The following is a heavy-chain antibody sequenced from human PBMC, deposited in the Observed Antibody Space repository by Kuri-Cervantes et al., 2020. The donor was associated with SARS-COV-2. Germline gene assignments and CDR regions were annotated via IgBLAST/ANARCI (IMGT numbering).Heavy chain of an antibody. Sequence: GGSLRLSGAASGFTFDDYAMHWVRQAPGKGLEWVSGISWNSGSIGYADSVKGRFTISRDNAKNSLYLQMNSLRAEDTAVYYCAREGEEYFDLWGRGTLVTVSS. D-gene: IGHD3-10*01. J-gene: IGHJ2*01. CDR1: GFTFDDYA. V-gene: IGHV3-9*01. CDR2: ISWNSGSI. CDR3: AREGEEYFDL.